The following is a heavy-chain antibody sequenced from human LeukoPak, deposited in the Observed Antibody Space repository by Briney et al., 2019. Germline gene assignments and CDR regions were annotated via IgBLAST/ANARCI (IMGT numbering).Heavy chain of an antibody. CDR3: ARVSRDGYNYEAKFDY. Sequence: SETLSLTCTVSDGSISSYYWSWIRQPPGKGLEWIGYIYYSGSTNYNPSLKSRVTISVDTSKNQFSLRLSSVTAADTAVYYCARVSRDGYNYEAKFDYWGQGTLVTVSS. CDR2: IYYSGST. CDR1: DGSISSYY. V-gene: IGHV4-59*01. J-gene: IGHJ4*02. D-gene: IGHD5-24*01.